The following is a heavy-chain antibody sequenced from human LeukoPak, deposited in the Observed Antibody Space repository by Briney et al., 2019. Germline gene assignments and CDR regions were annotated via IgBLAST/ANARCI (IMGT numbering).Heavy chain of an antibody. J-gene: IGHJ4*02. D-gene: IGHD5-18*01. V-gene: IGHV4-4*08. CDR2: IHPSGSN. CDR1: GASISEYY. Sequence: SETLSLTCTVSGASISEYYWTWIRQPPGKGLEWLGHIHPSGSNYSNPSLRSRLTVSVDTPKNQFSLTLSSVTAADTAMYFCARGLDTAKVGYWGQGTLVTVSS. CDR3: ARGLDTAKVGY.